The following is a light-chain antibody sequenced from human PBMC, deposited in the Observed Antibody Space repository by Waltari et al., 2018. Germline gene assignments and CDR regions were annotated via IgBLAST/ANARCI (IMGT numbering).Light chain of an antibody. CDR1: ESVKNN. CDR3: HQYNTLPLT. V-gene: IGKV1-5*03. CDR2: KAS. Sequence: DVQLTHSPSTLSASVGDRVTITRRASESVKNNLAWYQHKHGKAPKVLVHKASRSESGVPSRFSGSGYGTEFTLTISSLEPDDFATYYCHQYNTLPLTFGGGTKVEIK. J-gene: IGKJ4*01.